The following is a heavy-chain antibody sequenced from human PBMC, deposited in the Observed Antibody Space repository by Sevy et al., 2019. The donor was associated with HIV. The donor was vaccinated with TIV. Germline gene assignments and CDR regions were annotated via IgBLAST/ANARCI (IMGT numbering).Heavy chain of an antibody. D-gene: IGHD3-22*01. CDR1: GFTFGDYA. CDR2: IRRRAFGGTI. Sequence: GGSLRLSCTASGFTFGDYAVGWFRQAPGKGLEWVSFIRRRAFGGTIEYAASVKGRFTISKDDYQTTAYLQMNSLKTEDTDVYYCTRAEQYEYDSTSYYDYFDYWGQGTLVTVSS. J-gene: IGHJ4*02. CDR3: TRAEQYEYDSTSYYDYFDY. V-gene: IGHV3-49*03.